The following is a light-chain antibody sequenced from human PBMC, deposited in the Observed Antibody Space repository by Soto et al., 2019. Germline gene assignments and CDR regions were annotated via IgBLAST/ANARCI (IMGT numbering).Light chain of an antibody. Sequence: EIVLTQSPATLSLSPGDRATLSCRASQSVHRYLAWYQQKPGQAPRLLMYEESNRATGIQATFSANGSGTDFTLTITTLEPEDVAVYYCQQRRSWPPTFGGGTKVEF. CDR2: EES. J-gene: IGKJ4*01. V-gene: IGKV3-11*01. CDR1: QSVHRY. CDR3: QQRRSWPPT.